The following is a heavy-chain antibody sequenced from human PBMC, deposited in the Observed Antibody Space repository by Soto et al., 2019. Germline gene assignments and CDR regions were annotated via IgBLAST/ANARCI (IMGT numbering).Heavy chain of an antibody. D-gene: IGHD2-15*01. CDR1: GFTFSSYG. CDR2: ISYDGSNK. V-gene: IGHV3-30*18. J-gene: IGHJ4*02. CDR3: AKETFPASGYYDY. Sequence: GSLRLSCAASGFTFSSYGMHWVRQAPGKGLEWVAVISYDGSNKYYADSVKGRFTISRDNSKNTLYLQMNSLRAEDTAVYYCAKETFPASGYYDYWGQGTLVTVSS.